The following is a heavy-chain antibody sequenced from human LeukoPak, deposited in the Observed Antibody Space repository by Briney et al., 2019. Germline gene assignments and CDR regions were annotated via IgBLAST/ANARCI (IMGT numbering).Heavy chain of an antibody. D-gene: IGHD6-19*01. V-gene: IGHV1-46*01. Sequence: ASVKVSCKASGGTFSSYAISWVRQAPGQGLEWMGIINPSGGSTSYAQKFQGRVTMTRDTSTSTVYMELSSLRSEDTAVYYCARGEGGQWLVTSYYGLDVWGQGTTVTVSS. CDR1: GGTFSSYA. J-gene: IGHJ6*02. CDR2: INPSGGST. CDR3: ARGEGGQWLVTSYYGLDV.